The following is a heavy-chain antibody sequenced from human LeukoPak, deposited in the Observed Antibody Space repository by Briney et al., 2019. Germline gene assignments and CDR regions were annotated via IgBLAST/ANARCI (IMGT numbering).Heavy chain of an antibody. D-gene: IGHD5-18*01. J-gene: IGHJ4*02. CDR3: AREPSYGYFDY. Sequence: ASVKVSCKASGYSFTSYDINWVRQAPGQGLEWMGWVSAYNGNTNYAQKLQGRVTMTTDTSTSTAYMELRSLRSDDTAVYYCAREPSYGYFDYWGQGTLVTVSS. CDR1: GYSFTSYD. CDR2: VSAYNGNT. V-gene: IGHV1-18*01.